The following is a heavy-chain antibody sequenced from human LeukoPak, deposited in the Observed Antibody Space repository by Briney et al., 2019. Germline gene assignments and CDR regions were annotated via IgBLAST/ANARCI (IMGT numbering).Heavy chain of an antibody. CDR1: GFIFSNYA. V-gene: IGHV3-23*01. J-gene: IGHJ6*02. CDR3: ARRWLGDPYGMDV. D-gene: IGHD3-10*01. CDR2: LGGLSESV. Sequence: PGGSLRLSCAASGFIFSNYAMTWVRQAPGKGLEWVSILGGLSESVYYPDSVKGRFTVSRDNSKDTLYLEINSLRGEDTATYYCARRWLGDPYGMDVWGQGITVTVSS.